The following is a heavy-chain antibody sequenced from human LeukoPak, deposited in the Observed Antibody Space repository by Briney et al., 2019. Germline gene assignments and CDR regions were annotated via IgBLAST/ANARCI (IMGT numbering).Heavy chain of an antibody. D-gene: IGHD2-2*01. V-gene: IGHV3-7*01. CDR2: IKQDGSEK. CDR3: AWDIVVVPAAAFDY. CDR1: GFTFSSYW. J-gene: IGHJ4*02. Sequence: QSGGSLRLSCAASGFTFSSYWMSWVRQAPGKGLEWVANIKQDGSEKYYVDSVKGRFTISRDNAKNSLYLQMNSLRAEDTAVYYCAWDIVVVPAAAFDYWGQGTLVTVSS.